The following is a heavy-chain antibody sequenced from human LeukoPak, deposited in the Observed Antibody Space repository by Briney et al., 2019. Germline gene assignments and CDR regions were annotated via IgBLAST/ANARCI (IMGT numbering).Heavy chain of an antibody. V-gene: IGHV3-23*01. CDR1: GFTVSSNY. CDR3: ANLRRFGGMRGDYFDY. J-gene: IGHJ4*02. Sequence: GGSLRLSCAASGFTVSSNYMSWVRQAPGKGLEWVSGISGSGGSTYYADSVKGRFTISRDNSKNTLYLQMNSLRAEDTAVYYCANLRRFGGMRGDYFDYWGQGTLVTVSS. D-gene: IGHD3-10*01. CDR2: ISGSGGST.